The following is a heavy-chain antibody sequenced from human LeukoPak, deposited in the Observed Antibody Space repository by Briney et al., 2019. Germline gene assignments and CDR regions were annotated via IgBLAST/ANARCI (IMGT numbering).Heavy chain of an antibody. CDR3: ATGIAAAALSHY. J-gene: IGHJ4*02. V-gene: IGHV3-53*01. D-gene: IGHD6-13*01. CDR1: GFTVSSHY. Sequence: GGSLRLSCAASGFTVSSHYMSWVRQAPGKGLEWVSVIFSDGSTYYADSVKGRFTISRDTSKNTLYLQMSSLRVEDTAVYYCATGIAAAALSHYWGQGTLVTVSS. CDR2: IFSDGST.